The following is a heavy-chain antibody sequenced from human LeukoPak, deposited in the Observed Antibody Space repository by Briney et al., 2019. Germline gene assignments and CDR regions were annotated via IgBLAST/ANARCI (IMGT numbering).Heavy chain of an antibody. J-gene: IGHJ4*02. Sequence: SETLSLTCAVYGGSFSGYYWSWLRQPPGKGLEWIGEINHSGSTNYNPSLKSRVTISVDTSKNQFSLKLSSVTAADTAVYYCAKLVSPSSSWYYARFDYWGQGTLVTVSS. CDR2: INHSGST. CDR3: AKLVSPSSSWYYARFDY. CDR1: GGSFSGYY. V-gene: IGHV4-34*01. D-gene: IGHD6-13*01.